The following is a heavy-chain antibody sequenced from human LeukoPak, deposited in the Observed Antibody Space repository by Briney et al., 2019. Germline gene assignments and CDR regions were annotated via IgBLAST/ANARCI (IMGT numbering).Heavy chain of an antibody. CDR3: ARGKYSSSPDY. V-gene: IGHV4-59*01. CDR2: IYYSGTT. J-gene: IGHJ4*02. Sequence: SETLSLTCTVSGGSISNYYWNWLRQPPGKGLEWIGYIYYSGTTNYNPSLKSRVSMSVDTSKNQFSLKLSSVTAADTAVYYCARGKYSSSPDYWGQGTLVTVSS. D-gene: IGHD6-13*01. CDR1: GGSISNYY.